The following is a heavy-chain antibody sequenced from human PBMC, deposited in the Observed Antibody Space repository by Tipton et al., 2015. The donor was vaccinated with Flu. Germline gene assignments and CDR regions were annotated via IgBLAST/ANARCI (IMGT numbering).Heavy chain of an antibody. Sequence: SLRLSCAASGFTFSVYSMNWVRQAPGKGLEWIASITGSSNDIKYADSVKGRFVISRDNANNSVSLQLNSLSVEDTAIYFCARARGYSRSLDTFNVWGQGTKVIVSS. CDR3: ARARGYSRSLDTFNV. V-gene: IGHV3-21*04. D-gene: IGHD2-2*03. J-gene: IGHJ3*01. CDR1: GFTFSVYS. CDR2: ITGSSNDI.